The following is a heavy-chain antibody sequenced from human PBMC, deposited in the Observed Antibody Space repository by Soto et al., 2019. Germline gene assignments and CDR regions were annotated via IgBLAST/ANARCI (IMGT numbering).Heavy chain of an antibody. V-gene: IGHV4-31*03. CDR1: GGSISSGGYC. J-gene: IGHJ6*02. CDR3: ARDKWELRYGMDV. D-gene: IGHD1-26*01. Sequence: SETLSLTCTVSGGSISSGGYCWSWIRQHPGKGLEWIGYIYYSGSTYYNPSLKSRVTISVDTSKNQFSLKLSSVTAADTAVYYCARDKWELRYGMDVWGQGTTVTVSS. CDR2: IYYSGST.